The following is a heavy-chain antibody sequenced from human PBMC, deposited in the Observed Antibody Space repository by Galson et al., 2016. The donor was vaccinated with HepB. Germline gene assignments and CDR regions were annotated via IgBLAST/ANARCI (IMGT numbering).Heavy chain of an antibody. D-gene: IGHD3-16*01. CDR1: GFTFSSYG. CDR3: AKVGDRDSSYYMDV. J-gene: IGHJ6*03. V-gene: IGHV3-23*01. Sequence: SLRLSCAASGFTFSSYGMSWVRQAPGKGLQWVSAISGSGGGTFTYYADSVKGRFTISRDNSRNTTFLQMNSLRAEVTAVYYCAKVGDRDSSYYMDVWGNGTTVTVSS. CDR2: ISGSGGGTFT.